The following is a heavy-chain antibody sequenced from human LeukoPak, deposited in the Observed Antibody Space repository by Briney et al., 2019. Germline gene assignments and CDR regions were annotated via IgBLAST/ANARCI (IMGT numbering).Heavy chain of an antibody. V-gene: IGHV4-4*07. CDR3: ARTSGYAGYYYFDY. Sequence: SETLSLTCTVSGGSISSYYWSWIRQPAGKGLEWIGRIYTSGSTNYNPSLKSRVTMSVDTSKNQFSLKLSSVTAADTAVYYCARTSGYAGYYYFDYWGQGTLVTVSS. J-gene: IGHJ4*02. CDR1: GGSISSYY. CDR2: IYTSGST. D-gene: IGHD3-9*01.